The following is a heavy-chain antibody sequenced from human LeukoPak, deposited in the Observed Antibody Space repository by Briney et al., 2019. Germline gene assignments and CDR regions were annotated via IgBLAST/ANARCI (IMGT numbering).Heavy chain of an antibody. CDR2: IYSGGST. CDR1: GFTVSSNY. D-gene: IGHD2-15*01. CDR3: AREVEAKWFDP. V-gene: IGHV3-66*02. J-gene: IGHJ5*02. Sequence: GGSLRLSCAASGFTVSSNYMSWVRQAPGKGMEWVSVIYSGGSTYYADSVKGRFTISRDNSKNTLFLQMNSLRAEDTAVYYCAREVEAKWFDPWGQGTLVTVSS.